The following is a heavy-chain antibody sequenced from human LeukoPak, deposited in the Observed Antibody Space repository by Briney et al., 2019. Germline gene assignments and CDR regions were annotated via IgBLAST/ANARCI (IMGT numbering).Heavy chain of an antibody. Sequence: SETLSLTCTVSGGSISSYYWSWIRQPPGKGLEWIGYIYYSGSTNYNPSLKSRVTISVDTSKNQFSLKLSSVTAADTAVYYCARGQSSGYYWWFDPWGQGTLVTVSS. V-gene: IGHV4-59*12. D-gene: IGHD3-22*01. J-gene: IGHJ5*02. CDR2: IYYSGST. CDR3: ARGQSSGYYWWFDP. CDR1: GGSISSYY.